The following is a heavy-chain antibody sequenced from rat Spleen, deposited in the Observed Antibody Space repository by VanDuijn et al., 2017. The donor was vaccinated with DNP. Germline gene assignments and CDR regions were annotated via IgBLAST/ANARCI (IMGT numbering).Heavy chain of an antibody. CDR3: ARHGGYTSYMEAMDA. D-gene: IGHD1-2*01. CDR2: ISPSGGST. CDR1: GFSFSDYD. J-gene: IGHJ4*01. V-gene: IGHV5-25*01. Sequence: EVQLVESGGGLVQPGRSLKLSCAASGFSFSDYDMAWVRQAPPKGLEWVTAISPSGGSTYYRDSVKGRFTVSRDNTQSSLYLQMDSLRSEDTATYYCARHGGYTSYMEAMDAWGQGTSVTVSS.